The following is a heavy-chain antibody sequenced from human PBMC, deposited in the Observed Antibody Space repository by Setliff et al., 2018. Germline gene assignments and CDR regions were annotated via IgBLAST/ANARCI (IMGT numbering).Heavy chain of an antibody. J-gene: IGHJ4*02. CDR3: ARGRNIEARLLDS. Sequence: SETLSLTCAAYGGTFSDYHWTWIRQSPGKGLEWIGEINHSGSTNYNPSLKSRVTISIDTSKNQFSLNLRSVTAADTAVYYCARGRNIEARLLDSWGQGNLVTVSS. CDR2: INHSGST. D-gene: IGHD6-6*01. V-gene: IGHV4-34*01. CDR1: GGTFSDYH.